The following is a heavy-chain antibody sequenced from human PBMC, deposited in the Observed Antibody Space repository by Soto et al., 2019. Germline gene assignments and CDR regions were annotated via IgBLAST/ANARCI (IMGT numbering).Heavy chain of an antibody. J-gene: IGHJ6*02. V-gene: IGHV4-59*01. D-gene: IGHD5-12*01. CDR2: IYYSGST. Sequence: GTLCLTCTVSGGSISSYYWSWIRQPPGKGLEWIGYIYYSGSTNYNPSLKSRVTISVDTSKNQFSLKLSSVTAADTAVYYCARGRSGYDYSYYYGMDVWGQGTTVTVSS. CDR3: ARGRSGYDYSYYYGMDV. CDR1: GGSISSYY.